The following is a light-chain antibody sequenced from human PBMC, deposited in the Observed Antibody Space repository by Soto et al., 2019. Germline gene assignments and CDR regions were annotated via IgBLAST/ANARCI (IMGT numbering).Light chain of an antibody. J-gene: IGKJ1*01. Sequence: IVMTQSPSTLSVSPGERATLSCRASQSVSSNLARYQQKPGQAPRLLIYGASTRATGIPARFSGSGSVTEFTLTISSLQSEDFAVYYCQQYNNWPRTFGQGTKVDIK. V-gene: IGKV3-15*01. CDR2: GAS. CDR3: QQYNNWPRT. CDR1: QSVSSN.